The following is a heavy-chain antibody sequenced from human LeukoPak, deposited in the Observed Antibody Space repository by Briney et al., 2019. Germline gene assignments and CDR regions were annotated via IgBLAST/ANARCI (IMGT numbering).Heavy chain of an antibody. D-gene: IGHD2-15*01. Sequence: SETLSLTCTVSGYSIGTGYYWGWIRQPPGKGLEWIGSIYHSGSTYYNPSLRSRVTISIDTSKNQFSLKLSSVTAADTAVYYCASVYCSGGSCYSLGLGSFDYWGQGTLVTVSS. V-gene: IGHV4-38-2*02. CDR2: IYHSGST. J-gene: IGHJ4*02. CDR3: ASVYCSGGSCYSLGLGSFDY. CDR1: GYSIGTGYY.